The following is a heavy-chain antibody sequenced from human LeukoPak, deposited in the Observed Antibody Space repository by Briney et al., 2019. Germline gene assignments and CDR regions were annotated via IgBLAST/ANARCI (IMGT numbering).Heavy chain of an antibody. V-gene: IGHV3-21*01. CDR1: GFTFSSYS. Sequence: GGSLRLSCAASGFTFSSYSMNWVRQAPGKGLEWVSSISSSSSYIHYADSVKGRFTISRDNAKNSLYLQMSSLRAEDTAVYYCASDSHSSSWYAYWGQGTLVTVSS. CDR3: ASDSHSSSWYAY. D-gene: IGHD6-13*01. CDR2: ISSSSSYI. J-gene: IGHJ4*02.